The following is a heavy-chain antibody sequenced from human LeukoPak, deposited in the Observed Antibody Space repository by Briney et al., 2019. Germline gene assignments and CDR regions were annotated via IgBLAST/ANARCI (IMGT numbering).Heavy chain of an antibody. CDR2: IYYSGST. CDR1: GGSISSYY. V-gene: IGHV4-59*12. CDR3: ARYLPAGSYYS. Sequence: SETLSLTCTVSGGSISSYYWSWIRQPPGKGLEWIGYIYYSGSTNYNPSLKSRVTISVDTSKNQFSLRLSSVTAADTAVYYCARYLPAGSYYSWGQGTLVTVSS. J-gene: IGHJ5*02. D-gene: IGHD1-26*01.